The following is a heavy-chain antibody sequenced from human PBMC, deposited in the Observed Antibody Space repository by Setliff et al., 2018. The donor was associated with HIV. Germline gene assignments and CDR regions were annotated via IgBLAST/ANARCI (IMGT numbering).Heavy chain of an antibody. CDR3: ARVAGGVDAFDI. CDR2: IYTSGST. Sequence: LSETLSLTCTVSGGSISTGSYYWSWIRQPAGKGLEWIGRIYTSGSTNYNPSLKSRITISVDTSKKQFSLKLTSVTAADSAVYYCARVAGGVDAFDIWGQGTMVTVSS. D-gene: IGHD6-19*01. V-gene: IGHV4-61*02. J-gene: IGHJ3*02. CDR1: GGSISTGSYY.